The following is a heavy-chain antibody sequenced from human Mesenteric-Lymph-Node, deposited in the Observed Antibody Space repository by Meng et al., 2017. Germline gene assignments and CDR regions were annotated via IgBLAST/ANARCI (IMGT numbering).Heavy chain of an antibody. CDR1: GGSFSGYY. CDR3: ARGHRSYDILTGPQGRYYYGMDV. J-gene: IGHJ6*01. V-gene: IGHV4-34*01. Sequence: SETLSLTCAVYGGSFSGYYWSWIRQPPGKGLEWIGEINHSGSTNYNPSLKSRVTISVDTSKNQFSLKLSSVTAADTAVYYCARGHRSYDILTGPQGRYYYGMDVWGQGNTVTCAS. D-gene: IGHD3-9*01. CDR2: INHSGST.